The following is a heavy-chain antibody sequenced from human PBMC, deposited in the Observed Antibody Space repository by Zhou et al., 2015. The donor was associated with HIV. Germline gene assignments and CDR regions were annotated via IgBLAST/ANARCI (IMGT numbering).Heavy chain of an antibody. CDR3: NIVSDQLLEGXAFDI. V-gene: IGHV3-15*01. Sequence: EVQLVESGGGLVMPGGSLRLSCAASGFSFSDAWMSWVRQIPGKGLEWVGRIKSKSDGGTTDYAVTVKGRFTTSRDDSKNIVYLQMNSLKIDDTAVYYCNIVSDQLLEGXAFDIWGQGTMVTVSS. D-gene: IGHD1-1*01. CDR2: IKSKSDGGTT. CDR1: GFSFSDAW. J-gene: IGHJ3*02.